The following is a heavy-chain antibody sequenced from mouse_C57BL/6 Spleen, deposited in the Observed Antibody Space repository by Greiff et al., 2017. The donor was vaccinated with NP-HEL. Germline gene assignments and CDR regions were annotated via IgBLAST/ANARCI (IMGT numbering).Heavy chain of an antibody. Sequence: VQRVESGAELARPGASVKMSCTASGYTFTSYTMHWVKQRPGQGLAWIGYINPSSGYTKYNQKFKDKATLTAANSSSTAYMQLSSLTSEDAAVYYCARGGYYYAMDYWGQGTSVTVSS. CDR3: ARGGYYYAMDY. CDR2: INPSSGYT. CDR1: GYTFTSYT. J-gene: IGHJ4*01. V-gene: IGHV1-4*01.